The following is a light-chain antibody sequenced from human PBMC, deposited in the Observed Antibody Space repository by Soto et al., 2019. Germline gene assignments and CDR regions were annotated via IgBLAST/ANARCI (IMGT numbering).Light chain of an antibody. Sequence: QSVLTQPPSASGTPGQRVTISCSGSSSNIGNNYVYWYQHLPGTAPKLLIYRNNQRPSGVPDRFSGSKSGTSASLAISGLRSDDESDYYCAAWDASLNGPVFGGGTKLTFL. V-gene: IGLV1-47*01. CDR1: SSNIGNNY. CDR2: RNN. CDR3: AAWDASLNGPV. J-gene: IGLJ2*01.